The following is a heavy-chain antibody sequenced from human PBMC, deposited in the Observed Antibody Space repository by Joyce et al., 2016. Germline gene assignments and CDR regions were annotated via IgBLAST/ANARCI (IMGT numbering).Heavy chain of an antibody. CDR1: GYSFTTSW. V-gene: IGHV5-51*01. CDR3: ARAKDYFGLTTYLYYFDY. J-gene: IGHJ4*02. Sequence: EVRLVQSGAEVKKPGESVRISCNGSGYSFTTSWIGWVRQMPGKGLEWLQIISPDDSDPKYSPSFQGQVTISADKSISTAYLQWSSLKASDTAIFYCARAKDYFGLTTYLYYFDYWGQGTLVTVSS. D-gene: IGHD3-10*01. CDR2: ISPDDSDP.